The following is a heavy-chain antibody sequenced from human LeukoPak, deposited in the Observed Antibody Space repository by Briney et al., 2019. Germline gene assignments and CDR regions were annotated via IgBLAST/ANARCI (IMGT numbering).Heavy chain of an antibody. V-gene: IGHV4-59*01. CDR3: ARARGILAATYDY. Sequence: SETLSLTCTVSGGSISSYYWSWIRQPPGKGLEWIGYIYYSGSTNYNPSLKSRVTISVDTSKNQFSLKLSSVTAADTAVYYCARARGILAATYDYWGQGTLVTVSS. J-gene: IGHJ4*02. D-gene: IGHD3-16*02. CDR1: GGSISSYY. CDR2: IYYSGST.